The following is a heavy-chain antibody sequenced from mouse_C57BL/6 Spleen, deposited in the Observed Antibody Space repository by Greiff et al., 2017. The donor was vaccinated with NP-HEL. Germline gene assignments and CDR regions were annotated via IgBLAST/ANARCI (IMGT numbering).Heavy chain of an antibody. Sequence: VQLQQSGAELVRPGASVKLSCKASGYTFTDYYINWVKQRPGQGLEWIARIYPGSGNTYYIEKFKGKATLTAEKSSSTAYMQLSSLTSEDSAVYFCARQHYYGSSYVTAYWGQGTLVTVSA. CDR2: IYPGSGNT. V-gene: IGHV1-76*01. D-gene: IGHD1-1*01. J-gene: IGHJ3*01. CDR3: ARQHYYGSSYVTAY. CDR1: GYTFTDYY.